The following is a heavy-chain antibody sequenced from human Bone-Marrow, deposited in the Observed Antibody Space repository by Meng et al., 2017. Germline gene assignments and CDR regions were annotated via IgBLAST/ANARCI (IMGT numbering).Heavy chain of an antibody. CDR2: ISAYNGNT. J-gene: IGHJ5*02. CDR1: GYTFTSYG. CDR3: ARVSFFVIIKDGSGSSDNWFDP. D-gene: IGHD3-10*01. V-gene: IGHV1-18*01. Sequence: ASVKVSCKASGYTFTSYGISWVRQAPGQGLEWMGWISAYNGNTNYAQKLQGRVTMTTDTPTSTAYMELRSLRSDDTAVYYCARVSFFVIIKDGSGSSDNWFDPWGQGTLVTVSS.